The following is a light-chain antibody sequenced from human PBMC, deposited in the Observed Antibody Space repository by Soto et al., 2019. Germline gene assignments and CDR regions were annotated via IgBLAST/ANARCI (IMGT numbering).Light chain of an antibody. CDR2: DVS. CDR3: SSYTSASTPLV. J-gene: IGLJ2*01. V-gene: IGLV2-14*01. CDR1: GSDVGGYNY. Sequence: QSALTQPASVSRSPGQSITISCTGTGSDVGGYNYVSWYQQHPGKAPKVMIYDVSNRPSGVSNRFSGSKSGNTASLTISGLQAEDEADYYCSSYTSASTPLVFGGGTQLTVL.